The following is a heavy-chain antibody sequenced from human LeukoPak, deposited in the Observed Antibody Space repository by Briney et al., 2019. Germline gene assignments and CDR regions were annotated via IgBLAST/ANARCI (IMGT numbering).Heavy chain of an antibody. D-gene: IGHD3-16*01. CDR1: GYTFTSYG. J-gene: IGHJ4*02. CDR3: ARERRAWGEDF. Sequence: GASVKVSCKASGYTFTSYGISWVRQAPGQGLEWMGWISAYNGNTNYAQKLQGRVTMTTDTSTSTAYMQLSSLASEDTAVYYCARERRAWGEDFWGQGTLVTVSS. V-gene: IGHV1-18*01. CDR2: ISAYNGNT.